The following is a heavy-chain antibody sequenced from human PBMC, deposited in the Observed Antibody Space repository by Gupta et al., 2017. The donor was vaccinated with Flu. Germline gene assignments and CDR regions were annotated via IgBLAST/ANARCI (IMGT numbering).Heavy chain of an antibody. CDR2: ISGSGGST. D-gene: IGHD6-6*01. V-gene: IGHV3-23*01. CDR1: GFTFRSYA. J-gene: IGHJ4*02. CDR3: AKDDSSRAFQLRGHDY. Sequence: EVQLLESGGGLVQPGGSLRLSCAASGFTFRSYAMSWVRQAPGKGLEWVSAISGSGGSTYYADSVKGRFTISRDNSKNTLYLQMNSLRAEDTAVYYCAKDDSSRAFQLRGHDYWGQGTLVTVSS.